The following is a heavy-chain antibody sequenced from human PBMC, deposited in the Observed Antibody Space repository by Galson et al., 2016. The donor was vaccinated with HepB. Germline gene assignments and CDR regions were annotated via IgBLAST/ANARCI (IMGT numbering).Heavy chain of an antibody. V-gene: IGHV5-51*01. CDR1: GYTFYNHW. J-gene: IGHJ4*02. CDR3: VRPPYGGDSSDYAAD. D-gene: IGHD3-22*01. CDR2: IYPADSDT. Sequence: QSGAEVTKPGESLKISCQGSGYTFYNHWIGWVRQLPGKGLEWLGTIYPADSDTRYSLSFQGHVTISADTSISSAFLQWDTLQASDTATYYRVRPPYGGDSSDYAADWGQGTVVIVSS.